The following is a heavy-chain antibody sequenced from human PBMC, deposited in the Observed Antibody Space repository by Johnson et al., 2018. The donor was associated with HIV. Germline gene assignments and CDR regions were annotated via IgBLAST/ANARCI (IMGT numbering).Heavy chain of an antibody. J-gene: IGHJ3*01. CDR1: GFSFTRCD. V-gene: IGHV3-33*03. Sequence: QVQLVESGGGLVQPGGSLRLSCAASGFSFTRCDMHWVRQAPGKGLEWVAVISYDESNKYYVASVKGQFTISTDNAKNSLYLQMNSLRAEDTAIYYCAKDPGKWSDFWSASDAFDVWGQGTMVTVSS. CDR2: ISYDESNK. CDR3: AKDPGKWSDFWSASDAFDV. D-gene: IGHD3-3*01.